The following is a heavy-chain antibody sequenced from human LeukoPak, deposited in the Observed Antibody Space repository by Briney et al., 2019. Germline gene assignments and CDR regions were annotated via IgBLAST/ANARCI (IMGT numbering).Heavy chain of an antibody. V-gene: IGHV3-30-3*01. CDR2: LSYDGSNK. J-gene: IGHJ4*02. CDR3: ARDRVTYSSGWSFDY. D-gene: IGHD6-19*01. Sequence: GGSLRLSCAASGFTFSRYAMHWVRQAPGKGLESVAVLSYDGSNKYYADSVKGRFTISRDNSENTLYLQMNSLRAEDTAAYYCARDRVTYSSGWSFDYWGQGTLVTVSS. CDR1: GFTFSRYA.